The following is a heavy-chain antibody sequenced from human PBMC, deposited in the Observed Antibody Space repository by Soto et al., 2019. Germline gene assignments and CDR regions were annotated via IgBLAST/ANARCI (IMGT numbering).Heavy chain of an antibody. V-gene: IGHV4-4*02. CDR3: ASRRFGYGMDV. CDR2: IYHSGST. Sequence: QVQLQESGPGLVKPSGTLSLTCAVSGGSISSNKWWSWVRQPPGKGLEWIGEIYHSGSTIDNPSPKSRVTISLDKSKRQFSLKLSSVTAADTAVYYCASRRFGYGMDVWGQGTTVTISS. CDR1: GGSISSNKW. J-gene: IGHJ6*02. D-gene: IGHD3-10*01.